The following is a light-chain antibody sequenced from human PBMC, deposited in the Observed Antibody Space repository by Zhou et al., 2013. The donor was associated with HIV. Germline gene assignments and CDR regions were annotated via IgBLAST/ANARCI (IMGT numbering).Light chain of an antibody. CDR2: SAS. V-gene: IGKV3-15*01. J-gene: IGKJ1*01. Sequence: EIVMTQSPATLSVSPGERATLSCRASQGVSSNLAWYQQIPGQAPRLLIYSASTRATGIPARFSGSGSGTEFSLTISSLQSEDFAVYFCQQYKSWPPTPWTFGQGTKVEMK. CDR3: QQYKSWPPTPWT. CDR1: QGVSSN.